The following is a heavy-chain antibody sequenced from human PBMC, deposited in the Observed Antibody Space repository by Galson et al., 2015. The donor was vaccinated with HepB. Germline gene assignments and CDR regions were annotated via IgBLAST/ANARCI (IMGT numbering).Heavy chain of an antibody. CDR2: ISSSSSTI. CDR3: ARDQIGFRYFDWTPTNYYSYYGMDV. J-gene: IGHJ6*02. CDR1: GFTFSSYS. Sequence: SLRLSCAASGFTFSSYSMNWVRQAPGKGLEWVSYISSSSSTIYYADSVKGRFTISRDNAKNSLYLQMNSLRDEDTAVYYCARDQIGFRYFDWTPTNYYSYYGMDVWGQGTTVTVSS. V-gene: IGHV3-48*02. D-gene: IGHD3-9*01.